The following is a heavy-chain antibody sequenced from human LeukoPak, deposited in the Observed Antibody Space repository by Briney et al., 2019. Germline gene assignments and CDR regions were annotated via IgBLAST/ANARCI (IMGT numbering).Heavy chain of an antibody. CDR3: TRTSPGIPLDF. Sequence: SETLSLTCGVSGVSFSGYYWSWIRQAPGKGPEWIGEISHTGGTAYNPSLKSRVTISLDTSKNQFSLKLTFVSAADTAVYYCTRTSPGIPLDFWGQGTLVTVSS. V-gene: IGHV4-34*01. CDR2: ISHTGGT. D-gene: IGHD1-26*01. J-gene: IGHJ4*02. CDR1: GVSFSGYY.